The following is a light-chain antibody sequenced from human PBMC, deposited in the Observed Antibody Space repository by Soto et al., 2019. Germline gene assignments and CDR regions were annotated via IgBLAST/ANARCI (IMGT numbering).Light chain of an antibody. Sequence: QSVLTQPPSVSGAPGQRVTISCTGSSSNIGAGYDVHWYQQLPGTAPKLLIYGNSNRPSGVPDRFSGSKSGTSASLAITGLQAEDEADYYCQSYDSSLSVWVFGGGTQLTGL. J-gene: IGLJ3*02. CDR3: QSYDSSLSVWV. CDR1: SSNIGAGYD. CDR2: GNS. V-gene: IGLV1-40*01.